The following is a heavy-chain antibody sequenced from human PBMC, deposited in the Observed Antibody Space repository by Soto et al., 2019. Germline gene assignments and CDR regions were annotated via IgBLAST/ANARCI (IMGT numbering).Heavy chain of an antibody. CDR2: ISTAGNT. Sequence: GGALRLSCAASGFTFSNYDMHWVRQATGKGLEWVSTISTAGNTYSPGSVKGRFTISRENAKNSLYLKMNSLRVDDTAVYYCARGRDSGLYYFDXWGQGTLVTVSS. J-gene: IGHJ4*02. CDR3: ARGRDSGLYYFDX. D-gene: IGHD2-21*01. V-gene: IGHV3-13*01. CDR1: GFTFSNYD.